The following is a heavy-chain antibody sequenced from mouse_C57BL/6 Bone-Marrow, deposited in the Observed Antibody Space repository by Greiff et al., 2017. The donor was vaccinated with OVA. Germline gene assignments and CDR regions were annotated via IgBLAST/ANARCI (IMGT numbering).Heavy chain of an antibody. CDR1: GYSFTDYN. D-gene: IGHD1-1*01. J-gene: IGHJ1*03. CDR3: ARGDYGSSSGWYFDV. V-gene: IGHV1-39*01. CDR2: INPNYGTT. Sequence: EVKLMESGPELVKPGASVKISCKASGYSFTDYNMNWVKQSNGKSLEWIGVINPNYGTTSYNQKFKGKATLTVDQSSSTAYMQLNSLTSEDSAVYYCARGDYGSSSGWYFDVWGTGTTVTVSS.